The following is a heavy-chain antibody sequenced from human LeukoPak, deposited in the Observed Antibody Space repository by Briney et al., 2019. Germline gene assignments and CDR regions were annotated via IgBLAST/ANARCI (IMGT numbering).Heavy chain of an antibody. V-gene: IGHV4-59*01. D-gene: IGHD3-16*01. CDR2: IYYSGTHT. J-gene: IGHJ4*02. CDR3: ARDSRGGGPDFDY. CDR1: GDTISHYW. Sequence: ETSETLSLTCTVSGDTISHYWWAWIRQPPGKGLEWIGYIYYSGTHTSYNPSLKSRVTISMDTSRNQFSLKLSSVTAADTAVYYCARDSRGGGPDFDYWGQGTLVTVSS.